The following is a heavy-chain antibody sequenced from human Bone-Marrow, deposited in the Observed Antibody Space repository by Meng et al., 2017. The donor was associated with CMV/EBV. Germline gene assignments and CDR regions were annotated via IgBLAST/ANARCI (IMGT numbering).Heavy chain of an antibody. CDR2: IYYSGST. Sequence: GSLRLSCTVSGGSVSSGSCYWSWIRQPPGKGLEWIGYIYYSGSTNYNPSLKSRVTISVDTSKNQFSLKLSSVTAADTAVYYCAKGQFLEFDYWGQGTLVTVSS. D-gene: IGHD3-3*01. V-gene: IGHV4-61*01. CDR1: GGSVSSGSCY. J-gene: IGHJ4*02. CDR3: AKGQFLEFDY.